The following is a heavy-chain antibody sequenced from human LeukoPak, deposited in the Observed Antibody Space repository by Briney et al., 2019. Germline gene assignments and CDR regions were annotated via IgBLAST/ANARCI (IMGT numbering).Heavy chain of an antibody. V-gene: IGHV1-24*01. J-gene: IGHJ4*02. Sequence: ASVKVSCKVFGYTLTELSMHWVRQAPGKGLEWMGGFDPEDGETIYAQKFQGRVTMTEDTSTDTAYMELSSLRSEDTAVYYCATEGAAAGTSRFDYWGQGTLVTVSS. CDR1: GYTLTELS. CDR3: ATEGAAAGTSRFDY. D-gene: IGHD6-13*01. CDR2: FDPEDGET.